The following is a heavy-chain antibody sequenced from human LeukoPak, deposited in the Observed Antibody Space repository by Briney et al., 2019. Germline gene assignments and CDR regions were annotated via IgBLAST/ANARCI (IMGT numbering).Heavy chain of an antibody. CDR3: ARGYSDYPYFFDS. CDR1: GGSISSGTYS. CDR2: IFHSGST. D-gene: IGHD5-12*01. V-gene: IGHV4-30-2*01. J-gene: IGHJ4*02. Sequence: SQTLSPTWAVSGGSISSGTYSGNWIREPPGEGLEWVGYIFHSGSTSYSPSLKSRVTISVATSKAQFSLKLSSVTDADTAMYYCARGYSDYPYFFDSWGQGALVTVSS.